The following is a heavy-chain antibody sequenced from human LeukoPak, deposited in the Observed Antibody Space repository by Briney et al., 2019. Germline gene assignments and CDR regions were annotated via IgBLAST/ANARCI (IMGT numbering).Heavy chain of an antibody. CDR2: INNDGTGT. D-gene: IGHD2-15*01. CDR1: GFIFSSYW. CDR3: ARGGAYHAFDI. V-gene: IGHV3-74*01. J-gene: IGHJ3*02. Sequence: GGSLRLSCAASGFIFSSYWMYWVRHAPGKGLVWVSRINNDGTGTTFADSVKGRFTISGDNAKNTLYLQMNSLRAEDTAVYYCARGGAYHAFDIWGQGTMVTVSS.